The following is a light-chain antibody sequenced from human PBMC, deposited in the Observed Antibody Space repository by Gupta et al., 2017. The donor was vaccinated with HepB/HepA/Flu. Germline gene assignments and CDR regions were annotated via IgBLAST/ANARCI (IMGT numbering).Light chain of an antibody. CDR3: QQRTS. Sequence: EIVLTQSPATLSLSPGERATLSCRASQSVNTYLARYQQKPGQTPRLLIYDASSRAAGIPARFSGSGSGTDFTLTISSLEPEDFAVYYCQQRTSFGQGTKLEIK. CDR1: QSVNTY. CDR2: DAS. V-gene: IGKV3-11*01. J-gene: IGKJ2*03.